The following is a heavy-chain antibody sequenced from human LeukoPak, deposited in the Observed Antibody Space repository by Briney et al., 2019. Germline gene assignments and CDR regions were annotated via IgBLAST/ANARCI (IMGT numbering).Heavy chain of an antibody. J-gene: IGHJ4*02. D-gene: IGHD6-19*01. Sequence: PGGSLRLSCAASGFTFSSYSMNWVRQAPGKGLEWVSSISSSSSYIYYADSVKGRFTISRDNAKNSLYLQMNSLRVEDTAMYYCATASAETGTFVYWGQGTLVTVSS. CDR1: GFTFSSYS. V-gene: IGHV3-21*01. CDR2: ISSSSSYI. CDR3: ATASAETGTFVY.